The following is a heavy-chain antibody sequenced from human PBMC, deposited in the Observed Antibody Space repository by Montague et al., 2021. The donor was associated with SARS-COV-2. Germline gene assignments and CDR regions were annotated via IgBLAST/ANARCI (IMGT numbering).Heavy chain of an antibody. J-gene: IGHJ4*02. D-gene: IGHD2-21*01. V-gene: IGHV3-30-3*01. CDR3: ARDAGRSCGYYSVY. CDR2: ISYDGSNK. Sequence: SLRLSCAASGFTFSSYAMHWVRQAPGKGLEWVAVISYDGSNKYYADSVKGRFTISRDNSKNTLYLQMNSLRAEDTAVYYCARDAGRSCGYYSVYWGQGTLVTVSS. CDR1: GFTFSSYA.